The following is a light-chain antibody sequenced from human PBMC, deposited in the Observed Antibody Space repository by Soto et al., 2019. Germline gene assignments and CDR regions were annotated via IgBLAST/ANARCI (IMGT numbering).Light chain of an antibody. CDR2: AAS. Sequence: DIQMTQSPSSLSASVGDRVSVTCRASQSISTSLNWYQQRPGEAPKLLIYAASSLQSGVPSRFSGSGSGADFTLTIGSLQPEDFATYYCQQSYTTPRTFGQGTEVEVK. V-gene: IGKV1-39*01. CDR3: QQSYTTPRT. CDR1: QSISTS. J-gene: IGKJ1*01.